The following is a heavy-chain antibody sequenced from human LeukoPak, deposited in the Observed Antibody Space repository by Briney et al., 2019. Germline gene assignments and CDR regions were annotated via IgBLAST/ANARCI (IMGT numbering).Heavy chain of an antibody. J-gene: IGHJ4*02. CDR1: GFTFSNAW. V-gene: IGHV3-15*01. CDR3: ATGIYFDF. Sequence: PGGSLRLSCAGSGFTFSNAWMSWVRQGPWKGLERVARVKSKPNGGTIDYGAPVKGRFTISRDDSQNTVYLQMNSLETEDTAVYYCATGIYFDFWGRGTLVTVSS. CDR2: VKSKPNGGTI.